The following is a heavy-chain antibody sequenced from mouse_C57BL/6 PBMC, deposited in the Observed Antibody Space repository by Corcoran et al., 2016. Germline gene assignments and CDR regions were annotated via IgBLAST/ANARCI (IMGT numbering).Heavy chain of an antibody. Sequence: QIQLVQSGPELKKPGETVKISCKASGYTFTTYGMSWVKQAPGKGLKWMGWINTYSGVPTYADDFKGRFAFSLETSASTAYLQINNLKNEDTATYFCAREGAYYSNSGDAMDYWGQGTSVTVSS. V-gene: IGHV9-3*01. D-gene: IGHD2-5*01. CDR1: GYTFTTYG. J-gene: IGHJ4*01. CDR3: AREGAYYSNSGDAMDY. CDR2: INTYSGVP.